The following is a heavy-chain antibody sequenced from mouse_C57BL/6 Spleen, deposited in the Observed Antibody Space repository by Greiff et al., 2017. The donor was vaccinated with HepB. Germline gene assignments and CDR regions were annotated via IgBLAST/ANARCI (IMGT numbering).Heavy chain of an antibody. J-gene: IGHJ3*01. V-gene: IGHV5-9*01. CDR1: GFTFSSYT. CDR2: ISGGGGNT. Sequence: DVQLVESGGGLVKPGGSLKLSCAASGFTFSSYTMSWVRQTPEKRLEWVATISGGGGNTYYPDSVKGRFTISRDNAKNTLYLQMSSLRSEDTALYYCASQIGFAYWGQGTLVTVSA. CDR3: ASQIGFAY.